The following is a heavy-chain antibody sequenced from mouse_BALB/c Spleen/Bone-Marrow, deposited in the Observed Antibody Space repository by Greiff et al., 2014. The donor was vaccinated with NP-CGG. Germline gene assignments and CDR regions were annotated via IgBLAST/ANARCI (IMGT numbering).Heavy chain of an antibody. J-gene: IGHJ2*02. Sequence: QVQLKQSGAELAKPGASVKMSCKASGYTFTNYWMHWVKQRPGQGLEWIGYINPSTGYTEYNQKFKDKATLTADKSSSTAYMQLSSLTYDDAGVYYGERIYYYGTEYWGQGTSLPVPS. CDR1: GYTFTNYW. CDR3: ERIYYYGTEY. D-gene: IGHD1-1*01. V-gene: IGHV1-7*01. CDR2: INPSTGYT.